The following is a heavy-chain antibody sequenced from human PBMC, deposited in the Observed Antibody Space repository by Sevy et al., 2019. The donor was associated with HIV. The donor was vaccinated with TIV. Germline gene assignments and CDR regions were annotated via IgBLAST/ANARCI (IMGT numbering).Heavy chain of an antibody. Sequence: GGSLRLSCAASGFTFSSFGMHWVRQAPGKGLEWVSFISYDGSNKKYADSVKGRLTVSRDKSKNTLYLQMNSLRAEDTAVYYCANDLDYFDSSAGPSSLIYNYYYGLEDWGPGTTVTVSS. CDR3: ANDLDYFDSSAGPSSLIYNYYYGLED. CDR2: ISYDGSNK. D-gene: IGHD3-22*01. V-gene: IGHV3-30*18. CDR1: GFTFSSFG. J-gene: IGHJ6*02.